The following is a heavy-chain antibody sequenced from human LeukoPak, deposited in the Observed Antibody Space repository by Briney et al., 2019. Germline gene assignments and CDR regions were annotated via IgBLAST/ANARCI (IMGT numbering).Heavy chain of an antibody. CDR2: IYYSGST. V-gene: IGHV4-39*07. D-gene: IGHD1-14*01. CDR3: ARLTEEDAFDI. CDR1: GGSISSSSYY. Sequence: PSETLSLTCTVSGGSISSSSYYWGWIRQPPGKGLEWIGSIYYSGSTYYNPSLKSRVTISVDTSKNQFSLKLSSVTAADTAVYYCARLTEEDAFDIWGQGTMVTVSS. J-gene: IGHJ3*02.